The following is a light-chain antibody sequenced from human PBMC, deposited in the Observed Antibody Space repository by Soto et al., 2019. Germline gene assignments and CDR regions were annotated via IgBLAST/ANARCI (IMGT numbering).Light chain of an antibody. V-gene: IGLV1-44*01. CDR1: GSKIESHT. J-gene: IGLJ2*01. CDR3: AAWDDSLNGVV. CDR2: SNT. Sequence: QSVLTQPPSASGTPGQTIAISCSGGGSKIESHTVNWYQQLPGTAPRLLIYSNTQRPSGVPDRFSGSKSGTSASLAISGLQSEYEGDYYCAAWDDSLNGVVFGGGTKLTVL.